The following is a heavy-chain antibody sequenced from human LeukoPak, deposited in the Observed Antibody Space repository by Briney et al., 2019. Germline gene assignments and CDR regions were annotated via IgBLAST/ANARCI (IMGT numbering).Heavy chain of an antibody. J-gene: IGHJ6*02. D-gene: IGHD1-14*01. Sequence: SQTLSLTCTVSGGSISSGGYYWSWIRQHPGKGLEWIGCIYYSGSTYYNPSLKSRVTISVDTSKNQFSLKLSSVTAADTAVYYCARGHAAVTAIYYYYYGMDVWGQGTTVTVSS. CDR1: GGSISSGGYY. CDR2: IYYSGST. V-gene: IGHV4-31*03. CDR3: ARGHAAVTAIYYYYYGMDV.